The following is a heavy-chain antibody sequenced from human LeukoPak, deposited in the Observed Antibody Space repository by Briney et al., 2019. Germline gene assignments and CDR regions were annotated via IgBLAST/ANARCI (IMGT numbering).Heavy chain of an antibody. Sequence: SETLSLTCTVSGGSISNYYWSWVRQPPGKGLEWIGYVYYSGSTNYNPSLRSRVTISVDTSKNQFSLKLSSVTAADTAVYHCARGYSSSWYYNWFDPWGQGTLVTVSS. D-gene: IGHD6-13*01. CDR1: GGSISNYY. V-gene: IGHV4-59*08. CDR2: VYYSGST. J-gene: IGHJ5*02. CDR3: ARGYSSSWYYNWFDP.